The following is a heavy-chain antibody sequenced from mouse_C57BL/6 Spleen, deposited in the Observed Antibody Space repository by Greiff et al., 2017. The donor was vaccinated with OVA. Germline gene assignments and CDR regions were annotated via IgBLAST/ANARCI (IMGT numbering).Heavy chain of an antibody. CDR2: IDPSDSET. D-gene: IGHD2-2*01. V-gene: IGHV1-52*01. CDR3: ARWLPLYAMDY. CDR1: GYTFTSYW. Sequence: QVQLKQPGAELVRPGSSVKLSCKASGYTFTSYWMHWVKQRPIQGLEWIGNIDPSDSETHYNQKFKDKATLTVDKSSSTAYMQLSSLTSEDSAVYYCARWLPLYAMDYWGQGTSVTVSS. J-gene: IGHJ4*01.